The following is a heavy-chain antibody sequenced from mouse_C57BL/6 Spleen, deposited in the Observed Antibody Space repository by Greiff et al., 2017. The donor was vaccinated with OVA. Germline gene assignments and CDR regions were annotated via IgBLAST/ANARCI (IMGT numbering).Heavy chain of an antibody. CDR2: INPNSGGT. J-gene: IGHJ1*03. D-gene: IGHD1-1*01. CDR1: GYTFTDYY. V-gene: IGHV1-26*01. CDR3: ARTGGITTVGWYFDD. Sequence: EVKLQQSGPELVKPGASVKISCKASGYTFTDYYMNWVKQSHGKSLEWIGDINPNSGGTSYNQKFKGKATLTVDKSSSTAYMELRSLTSEDSAVYYCARTGGITTVGWYFDDWGKGTTVTVSS.